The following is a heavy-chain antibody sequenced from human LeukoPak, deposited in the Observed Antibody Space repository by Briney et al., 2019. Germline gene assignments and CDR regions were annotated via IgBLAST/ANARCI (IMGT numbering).Heavy chain of an antibody. CDR2: ISYDGSNK. CDR3: VPRSYDSSGFFDY. D-gene: IGHD3-22*01. Sequence: PGRSLRLSCAASGFTFSSYAMHWVRQAPGKGLEWVAVISYDGSNKYYADSVKGRFTISRDNSKNTLYLQMNGLRAEDTAVYYCVPRSYDSSGFFDYWGQGTLVTVSS. V-gene: IGHV3-30-3*01. CDR1: GFTFSSYA. J-gene: IGHJ4*02.